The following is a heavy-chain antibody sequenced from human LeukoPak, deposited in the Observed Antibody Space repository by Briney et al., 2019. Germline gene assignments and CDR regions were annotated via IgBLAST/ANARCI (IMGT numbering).Heavy chain of an antibody. CDR2: INPNSGGT. CDR3: ARDLKWELSYNWFDP. J-gene: IGHJ5*02. V-gene: IGHV1-2*02. Sequence: ASVKVSCKASGYTFIGYYMHWVRQAPGQGLEWMGWINPNSGGTNYAQKFQGRVTMTRDTSISTAYMELSRLRSDDTAVYYCARDLKWELSYNWFDPWGQGTLVTVSS. CDR1: GYTFIGYY. D-gene: IGHD1-26*01.